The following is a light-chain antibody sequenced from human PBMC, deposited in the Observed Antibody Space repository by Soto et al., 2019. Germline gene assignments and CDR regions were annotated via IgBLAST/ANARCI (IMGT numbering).Light chain of an antibody. CDR2: EVS. V-gene: IGLV2-14*01. CDR1: SSDVGGYNY. Sequence: QSALTQPASVSGSPGQSITISCTGTSSDVGGYNYVSWYQQHPGKAPKLMIYEVSNRPSGVSNRFSGSKSGNTASLTISGLQDDDEADYYCSSSTSSSTPYVFGTGTQVTVL. CDR3: SSSTSSSTPYV. J-gene: IGLJ1*01.